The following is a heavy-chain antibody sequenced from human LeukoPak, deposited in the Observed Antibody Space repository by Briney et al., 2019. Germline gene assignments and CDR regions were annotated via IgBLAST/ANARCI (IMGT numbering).Heavy chain of an antibody. CDR3: ARDSSGYSSGHYYFDY. D-gene: IGHD6-19*01. J-gene: IGHJ4*02. CDR2: IIPIFGTA. V-gene: IGHV1-69*06. Sequence: GASVKVSCKASGGTFSSYAISWVRQAPGQGLEWMGGIIPIFGTANYAQKFQGRVTITADKSTSTAYMELSSLRSEDTAVYYCARDSSGYSSGHYYFDYWGQGTLVTVSS. CDR1: GGTFSSYA.